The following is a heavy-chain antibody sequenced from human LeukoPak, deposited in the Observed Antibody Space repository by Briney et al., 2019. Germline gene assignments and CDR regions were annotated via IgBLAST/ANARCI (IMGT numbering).Heavy chain of an antibody. D-gene: IGHD5-18*01. CDR2: IYYSGST. CDR3: ARVGGGQLWLVDY. J-gene: IGHJ4*02. Sequence: SETLSLTCTVSGGSISSGDYYWSWIRQHPGTGLEWLGYIYYSGSTYYNPSLKSRVTISVDTSKNQFSLKLSSVTAADTAVYYCARVGGGQLWLVDYWGQGTLVTVSP. V-gene: IGHV4-31*03. CDR1: GGSISSGDYY.